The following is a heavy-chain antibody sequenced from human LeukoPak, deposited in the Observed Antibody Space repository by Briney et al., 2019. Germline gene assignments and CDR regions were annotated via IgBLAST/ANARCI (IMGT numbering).Heavy chain of an antibody. CDR2: ISYDGSNK. V-gene: IGHV3-30*18. CDR1: AFTLVNYG. J-gene: IGHJ6*02. Sequence: GGSLRLSRTASAFTLVNYGMHWVRQAPGKGLEWVAVISYDGSNKYYADSVKGRFTISRDNSKNTLYLQMNSLRTEDTAVYYCAKERPVFGVVYGMDVWGQGTTVTVSS. CDR3: AKERPVFGVVYGMDV. D-gene: IGHD3-3*01.